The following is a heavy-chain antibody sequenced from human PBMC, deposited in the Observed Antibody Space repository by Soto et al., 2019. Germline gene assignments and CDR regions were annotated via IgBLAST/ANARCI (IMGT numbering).Heavy chain of an antibody. J-gene: IGHJ4*01. CDR1: GGTFSSYT. V-gene: IGHV1-69*02. Sequence: QVQLVQSGAEVKKPGSSVKVSCKASGGTFSSYTISWVRQAPGQGLEWMGRIMPILGIANYAQKFQGRVTITADKSTSTAYMELSSLRSEDTAVYYCARGDGSSGYYLFDYWGHGTLVTVSS. CDR2: IMPILGIA. D-gene: IGHD3-22*01. CDR3: ARGDGSSGYYLFDY.